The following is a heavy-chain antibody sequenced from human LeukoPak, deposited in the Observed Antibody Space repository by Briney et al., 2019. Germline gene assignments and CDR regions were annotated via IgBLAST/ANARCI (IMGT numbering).Heavy chain of an antibody. J-gene: IGHJ4*02. CDR2: INPNSGGT. CDR3: ARVRQRGYYDSSGYYSFDY. V-gene: IGHV1-2*06. Sequence: ASVKVSCKASGYTFTSYDINWVRQATGQGLEWMGRINPNSGGTNYAQKFQGRVTMTRDTSISTAYMELSRLRSDDTAVYYCARVRQRGYYDSSGYYSFDYWGQGTLVTVSS. CDR1: GYTFTSYD. D-gene: IGHD3-22*01.